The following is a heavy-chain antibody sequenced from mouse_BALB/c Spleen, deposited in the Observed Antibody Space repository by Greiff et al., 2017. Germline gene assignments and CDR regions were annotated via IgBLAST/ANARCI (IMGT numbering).Heavy chain of an antibody. CDR1: GYSITSDYA. CDR3: ASDRYDGFYFDY. V-gene: IGHV3-2*02. Sequence: EVKLMESGPGLVKPSQSLSLTCTVTGYSITSDYAWNWIRQFPGNKLEWMGYISYSGSTSYNPSLKSRISITRDTSKNQFFLQLNSVTTEDTATYYCASDRYDGFYFDYWGQGTTLTVSS. D-gene: IGHD2-14*01. CDR2: ISYSGST. J-gene: IGHJ2*01.